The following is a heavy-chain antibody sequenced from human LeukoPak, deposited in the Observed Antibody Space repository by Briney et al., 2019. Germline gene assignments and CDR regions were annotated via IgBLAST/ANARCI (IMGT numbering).Heavy chain of an antibody. CDR2: ISSSGSTI. D-gene: IGHD3-10*01. Sequence: GGSLRLSCAASGFTFSSYEMNWVRQAPGKGLEWVSYISSSGSTIYYADSVKGRFTVSRDNAKHSLYLQMNSLRAEDTAVYYCARESGITMLRGAHTPWGQGILVTVSS. CDR1: GFTFSSYE. V-gene: IGHV3-48*03. CDR3: ARESGITMLRGAHTP. J-gene: IGHJ5*02.